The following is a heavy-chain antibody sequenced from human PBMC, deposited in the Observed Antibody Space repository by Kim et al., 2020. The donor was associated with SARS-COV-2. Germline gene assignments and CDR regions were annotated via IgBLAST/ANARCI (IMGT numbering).Heavy chain of an antibody. D-gene: IGHD1-26*01. Sequence: DSVKGRFTISRDNSKNSLYLQMNSLRTEDTALYYCAKVGGNSGSYGNFDYWGQGTLVTVSS. J-gene: IGHJ4*02. V-gene: IGHV3-43*01. CDR3: AKVGGNSGSYGNFDY.